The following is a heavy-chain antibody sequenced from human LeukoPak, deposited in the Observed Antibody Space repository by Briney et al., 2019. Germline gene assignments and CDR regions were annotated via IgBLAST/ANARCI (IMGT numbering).Heavy chain of an antibody. Sequence: GASVKVSCKVSGYTLTELSMHWVRQAPGKGLEWMGGFDPEDGETIYAQKFQGRVTMTRNTSISTAYMELSSLRSEDTAVYYCARAPAIAAADYWGQGTLVTVSS. V-gene: IGHV1-24*01. CDR3: ARAPAIAAADY. D-gene: IGHD6-13*01. CDR1: GYTLTELS. J-gene: IGHJ4*02. CDR2: FDPEDGET.